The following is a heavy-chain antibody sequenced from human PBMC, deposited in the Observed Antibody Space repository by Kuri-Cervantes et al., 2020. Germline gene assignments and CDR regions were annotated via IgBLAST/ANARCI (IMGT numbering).Heavy chain of an antibody. D-gene: IGHD3-10*01. CDR2: MNPNSANT. CDR1: GYTFTSYD. V-gene: IGHV1-8*01. CDR3: ARGGIMVRGVFKSVSGMDV. J-gene: IGHJ6*02. Sequence: ASVKVSCKASGYTFTSYDINWVRQATGQGLEWVGWMNPNSANTGYAQKFQGRLTMTRDTSISTAYMELSGLTSEDTAVYYCARGGIMVRGVFKSVSGMDVWGQGTTVTVSS.